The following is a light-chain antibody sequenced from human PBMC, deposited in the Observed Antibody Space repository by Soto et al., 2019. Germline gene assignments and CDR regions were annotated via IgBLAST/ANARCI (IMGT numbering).Light chain of an antibody. V-gene: IGKV1-5*01. CDR3: QQYNSYSWT. CDR2: DAS. Sequence: DIQMTQSDSTVSASVGDRVTITGRASQSISRWLAWYQQTTGKPPKLLIYDASSLQSGVPARFSGSGSGTEFTLPLSSLQPEDFESYYCQQYNSYSWTFGQGTKVDIK. CDR1: QSISRW. J-gene: IGKJ1*01.